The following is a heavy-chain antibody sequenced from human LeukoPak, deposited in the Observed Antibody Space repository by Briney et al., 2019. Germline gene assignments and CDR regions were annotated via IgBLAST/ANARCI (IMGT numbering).Heavy chain of an antibody. CDR3: ARGVGSSWPGWFDP. CDR2: ISHSGRTV. CDR1: GFTFSNYE. Sequence: GGSLRLSCAASGFTFSNYELNWVRQAPGKGLEWVSYISHSGRTVYSADSVKGRFTISRDNAKNSLYLQMNSLRAEDTAVYYCARGVGSSWPGWFDPWGQGTLVTVSS. D-gene: IGHD6-13*01. V-gene: IGHV3-48*03. J-gene: IGHJ5*02.